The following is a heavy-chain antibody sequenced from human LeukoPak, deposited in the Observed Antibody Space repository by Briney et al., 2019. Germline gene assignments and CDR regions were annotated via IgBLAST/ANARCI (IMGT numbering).Heavy chain of an antibody. Sequence: GGSLRLSCAGSGFTFGGYGMHWFRQTPGKGLEWVAVIAYDGSRAFYADSVKGRFTISRDNSKNTMSVQMDDLRAEDTAVYYCTRYNNNHFDYWGQGTLVTVSS. D-gene: IGHD1-14*01. J-gene: IGHJ4*02. V-gene: IGHV3-33*01. CDR2: IAYDGSRA. CDR1: GFTFGGYG. CDR3: TRYNNNHFDY.